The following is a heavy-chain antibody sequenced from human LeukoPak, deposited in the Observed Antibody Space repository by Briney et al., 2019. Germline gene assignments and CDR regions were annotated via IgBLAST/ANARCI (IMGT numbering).Heavy chain of an antibody. J-gene: IGHJ4*02. CDR2: ISYDGSNK. Sequence: GRSLRLSCAASGFTFSSYAMHWVRQAPGKGLEWVAVISYDGSNKYYADSVKGRFTISRDNSKNTLYLQMNSLRAEDTAVYYCARDYYGDYDWGQGTLVTVSS. CDR1: GFTFSSYA. CDR3: ARDYYGDYD. D-gene: IGHD4-17*01. V-gene: IGHV3-30-3*01.